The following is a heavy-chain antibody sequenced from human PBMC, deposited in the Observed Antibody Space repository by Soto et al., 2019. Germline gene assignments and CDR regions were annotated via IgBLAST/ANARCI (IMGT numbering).Heavy chain of an antibody. V-gene: IGHV4-4*07. CDR2: IFSNGHT. Sequence: SETLSLTCIVSGGPLSEKYWNWVRQPPGKGLEWIGLIFSNGHTDYSPSLKRRVTMSVDASKNQFSLRLTSMTAADTAVYYCVASLAASGLNWLDPWGRGTRVTVSS. D-gene: IGHD6-13*01. CDR1: GGPLSEKY. CDR3: VASLAASGLNWLDP. J-gene: IGHJ5*02.